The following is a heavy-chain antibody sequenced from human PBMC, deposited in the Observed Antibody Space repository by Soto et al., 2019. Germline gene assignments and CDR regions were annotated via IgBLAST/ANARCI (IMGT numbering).Heavy chain of an antibody. CDR1: GFTFSSYS. Sequence: EVQLVESGGGLVQPGGSLRLSCAASGFTFSSYSMNWVRQAPGKGLEWVSYISSSSSTIYYADSVKGRFTISRDNAKNSLYLQMNSLRDEDTAGYYCARDVTTVTSMSFDYWGQGTLVTVSS. V-gene: IGHV3-48*02. CDR3: ARDVTTVTSMSFDY. CDR2: ISSSSSTI. D-gene: IGHD4-17*01. J-gene: IGHJ4*02.